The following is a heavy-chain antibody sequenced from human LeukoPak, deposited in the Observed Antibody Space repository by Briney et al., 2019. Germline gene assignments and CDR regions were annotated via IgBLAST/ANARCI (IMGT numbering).Heavy chain of an antibody. CDR3: ARFSVLALYDFWSGYSVFDY. Sequence: ASVKVSCKASGYTFTGYYMHWVRQAPGQGLEWMGWINPNSGGTNYAQKFQGRVTVTRDTSISTAYMELSRLRSDDTAVYYCARFSVLALYDFWSGYSVFDYWGQGTLVTVSS. CDR2: INPNSGGT. D-gene: IGHD3-3*01. J-gene: IGHJ4*02. CDR1: GYTFTGYY. V-gene: IGHV1-2*02.